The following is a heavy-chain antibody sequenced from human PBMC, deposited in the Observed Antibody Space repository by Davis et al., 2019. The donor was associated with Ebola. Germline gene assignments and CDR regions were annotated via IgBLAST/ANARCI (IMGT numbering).Heavy chain of an antibody. J-gene: IGHJ4*02. CDR3: ARGLEGSYPLFDDY. V-gene: IGHV7-4-1*02. CDR1: GYTFKSYA. D-gene: IGHD2-15*01. Sequence: AASVKVSCKASGYTFKSYAMNWVRQAPGQGLEWMGWINTNTGNPTYAQGFTGRFVFSLDTSVSTAYLQISSLKAEDTAVYYCARGLEGSYPLFDDYWGQGTLVTVSS. CDR2: INTNTGNP.